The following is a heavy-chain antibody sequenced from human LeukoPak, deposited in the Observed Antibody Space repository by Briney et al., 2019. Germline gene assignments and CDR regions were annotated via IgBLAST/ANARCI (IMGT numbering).Heavy chain of an antibody. Sequence: GGSLRLSCAASRFTFSGYAKSWVRQAPGMGLEWVSAISGSGGGTYYADSVKGRFTISRDNSKNTLYLQMNSLSAEDTAVYYCAKPSPSGWYDYWGRGTLVTVSS. V-gene: IGHV3-23*01. CDR1: RFTFSGYA. CDR2: ISGSGGGT. J-gene: IGHJ4*02. D-gene: IGHD6-19*01. CDR3: AKPSPSGWYDY.